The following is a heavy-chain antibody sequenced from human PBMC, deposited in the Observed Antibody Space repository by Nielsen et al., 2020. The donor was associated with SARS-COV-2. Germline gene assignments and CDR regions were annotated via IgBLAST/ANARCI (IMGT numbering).Heavy chain of an antibody. J-gene: IGHJ5*02. CDR1: GYTFTSSA. V-gene: IGHV1-3*01. CDR2: INAGNGNI. D-gene: IGHD1-14*01. Sequence: ASVKVSCKASGYTFTSSAMHWVRQAPGQRLEWMGWINAGNGNIKYSQKFQGRVTITADESTSTAYMELSSLRSEDTAVYYCANLSPEYNWFDPWGQGTLVTVSS. CDR3: ANLSPEYNWFDP.